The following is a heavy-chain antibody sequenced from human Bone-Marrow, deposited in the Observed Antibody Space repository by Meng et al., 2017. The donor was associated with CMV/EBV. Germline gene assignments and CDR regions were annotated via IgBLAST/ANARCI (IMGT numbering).Heavy chain of an antibody. CDR1: GFTFSSYG. CDR2: IRYDGSNK. J-gene: IGHJ6*02. V-gene: IGHV3-30*02. Sequence: GGSLRLSCAASGFTFSSYGMHWVRQAPGKGLEWVAFIRYDGSNKYYADSVKGRFTISRDNSKNTLYLQMNSLRAGDTAVYYCARESTGYYYGMDVWGQGTTVTVSS. D-gene: IGHD1-1*01. CDR3: ARESTGYYYGMDV.